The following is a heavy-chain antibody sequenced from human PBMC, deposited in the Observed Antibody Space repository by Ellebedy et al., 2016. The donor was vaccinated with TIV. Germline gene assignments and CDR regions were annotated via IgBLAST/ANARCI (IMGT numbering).Heavy chain of an antibody. D-gene: IGHD2-21*02. V-gene: IGHV4-34*01. CDR1: GGSFSGYY. J-gene: IGHJ6*02. Sequence: SETLSLTXAVYGGSFSGYYWSWIRQPPGKGLEWIGEINHSGSTNYNPSLKSRVTISVDTSKNQFSLKLSSVTAADTAVYYCARGPKPRLRFSHYYYYGMDVWGQGTTVTVSS. CDR3: ARGPKPRLRFSHYYYYGMDV. CDR2: INHSGST.